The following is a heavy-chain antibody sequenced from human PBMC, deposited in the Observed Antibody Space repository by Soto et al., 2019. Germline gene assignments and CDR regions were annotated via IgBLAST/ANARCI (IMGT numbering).Heavy chain of an antibody. J-gene: IGHJ3*02. Sequence: QVQLVESGGGVVQPGRSLRLSCAASGFTFSSYAMHWVRQAPGKGLEWVAVISYDGSNKYYADSVKGRFTISRDNSKTTLYLQMNSLRAEDTAVYYCARVGGGPLAYCGGDCYHDAFDIWGQGTMVTVSS. CDR3: ARVGGGPLAYCGGDCYHDAFDI. V-gene: IGHV3-30-3*01. CDR1: GFTFSSYA. CDR2: ISYDGSNK. D-gene: IGHD2-21*02.